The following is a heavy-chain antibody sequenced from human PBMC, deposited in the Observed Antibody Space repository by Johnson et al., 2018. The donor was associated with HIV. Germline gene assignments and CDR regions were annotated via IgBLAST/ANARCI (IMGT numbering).Heavy chain of an antibody. V-gene: IGHV3-30*04. CDR3: ARDILEYSSSVPDAFDI. CDR2: ISYDGSNK. J-gene: IGHJ3*02. D-gene: IGHD6-6*01. CDR1: GLNFSDYG. Sequence: QVQLVESGGGVVRPGTSVRVSCVVSGLNFSDYGFHWVRQAPGKGLEWVAVISYDGSNKYYADSVKGRFTISRDNSKNTLYLQMNSLRAEDTAVYYCARDILEYSSSVPDAFDIWGQGTKVTVSS.